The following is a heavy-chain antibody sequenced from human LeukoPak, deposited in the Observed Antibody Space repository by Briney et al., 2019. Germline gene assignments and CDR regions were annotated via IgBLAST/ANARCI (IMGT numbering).Heavy chain of an antibody. J-gene: IGHJ4*02. CDR2: ISGSGGSS. CDR3: AKDRIAVAGPYYFDY. CDR1: GFTFSSYA. Sequence: GGSLRLSCAASGFTFSSYAMSWVRQAPGKGLEWVSAISGSGGSSYYADSVKGRFTISRDNSKNTLYLQMNSLRAEDTAVYYCAKDRIAVAGPYYFDYWGQGTLVTVSS. D-gene: IGHD6-19*01. V-gene: IGHV3-23*01.